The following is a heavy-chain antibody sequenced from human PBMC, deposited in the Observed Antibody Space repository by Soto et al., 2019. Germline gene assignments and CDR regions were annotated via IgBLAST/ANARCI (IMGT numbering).Heavy chain of an antibody. V-gene: IGHV4-59*01. D-gene: IGHD3-10*01. Sequence: PSETLSLTCTVSGDSMNYYYWTWIRQPPGKGLEWIGYIDYTGTAEYNPSLKSRVTISVDTSKNQFSLNLTSVTAADTAVYYCTRDVYMFDPWGQGTLATVSS. CDR1: GDSMNYYY. CDR2: IDYTGTA. J-gene: IGHJ5*02. CDR3: TRDVYMFDP.